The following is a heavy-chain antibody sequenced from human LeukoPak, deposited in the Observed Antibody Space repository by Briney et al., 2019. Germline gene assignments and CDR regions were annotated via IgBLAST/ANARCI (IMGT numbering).Heavy chain of an antibody. CDR2: IKQDGSEK. Sequence: PGGSXRLSCAASGFTFSSYWMSWVRQAPGKGVEWVANIKQDGSEKYYVDSVKGRFTISRDNSKNTLYLQMNSLRAEDTAVYYCAKSDSGLDAFDIWGQGTMVTVSS. J-gene: IGHJ3*02. CDR3: AKSDSGLDAFDI. V-gene: IGHV3-7*01. D-gene: IGHD3-22*01. CDR1: GFTFSSYW.